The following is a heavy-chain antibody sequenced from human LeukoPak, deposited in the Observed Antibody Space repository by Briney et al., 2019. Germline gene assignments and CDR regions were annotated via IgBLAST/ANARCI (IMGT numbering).Heavy chain of an antibody. CDR3: ARDPGLRAYCGGDCSSYFDY. CDR2: IIPIFGTA. Sequence: SVKVSCKASGGTFSSYAISWVRQAPGQGLEWMGRIIPIFGTANYAQKFQGRVTITTDESTSTAYMELSSLRSEDTAVYYCARDPGLRAYCGGDCSSYFDYWGQGTLVTVSS. V-gene: IGHV1-69*05. D-gene: IGHD2-21*02. CDR1: GGTFSSYA. J-gene: IGHJ4*02.